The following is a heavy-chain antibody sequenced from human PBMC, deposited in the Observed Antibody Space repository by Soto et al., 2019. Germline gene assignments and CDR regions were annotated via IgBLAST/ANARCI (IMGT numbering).Heavy chain of an antibody. CDR3: VRDLGYRRPSSPSVDY. CDR2: ITNFRGKK. D-gene: IGHD6-6*01. Sequence: QVQLEQSGHEVKKPGASVKFSCKTSGYTFSSYVISWELQAPGQGLEWMGWITNFRGKKTYEQKFQGRLTMTSETSTSAAYMELRSLKFDDTAVYYCVRDLGYRRPSSPSVDYWGQGTLVTVSS. CDR1: GYTFSSYV. V-gene: IGHV1-18*01. J-gene: IGHJ4*02.